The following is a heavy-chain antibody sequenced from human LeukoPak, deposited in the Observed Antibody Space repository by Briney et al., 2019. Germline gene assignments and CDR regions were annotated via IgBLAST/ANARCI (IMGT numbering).Heavy chain of an antibody. J-gene: IGHJ5*02. D-gene: IGHD4/OR15-4a*01. CDR1: GFSLTATGMR. CDR3: ARLQGATIGAKWFDP. CDR2: IDWDDDK. V-gene: IGHV2-70*04. Sequence: ESGPALVKPTQTLTLTCTFPGFSLTATGMRVSWIRQPPGKALEWLARIDWDDDKFYSTSLKTRLTISKDTSKNQVVLTMTNMDPVDTATYYCARLQGATIGAKWFDPWGQGTLVTVSS.